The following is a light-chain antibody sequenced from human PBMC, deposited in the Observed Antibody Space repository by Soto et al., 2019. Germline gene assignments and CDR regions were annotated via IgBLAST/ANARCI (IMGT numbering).Light chain of an antibody. CDR1: QSVSSY. CDR2: DAS. Sequence: EIVLTQSPATLSLSPGERATLSCRASQSVSSYLAWYQQKPGQAPRLLIYDASNRATGIPARFSGSGSGTVFTLTISSLEPEDFAVYYCQQRRNWLTFGGGTKVEIK. V-gene: IGKV3-11*01. J-gene: IGKJ4*01. CDR3: QQRRNWLT.